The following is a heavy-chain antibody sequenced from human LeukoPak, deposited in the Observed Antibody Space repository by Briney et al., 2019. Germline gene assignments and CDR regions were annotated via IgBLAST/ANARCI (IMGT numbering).Heavy chain of an antibody. D-gene: IGHD5-18*01. J-gene: IGHJ6*03. Sequence: ASVNVSCKASGYTFTGYYMHWVRQAPGQGLEWMGWINPNSGGTNYAQKFQGRVTMTRDTSISTAYMELSRLRSDDTAVYYCARVSNTAMETYYYYYYMDVWGKGTTVTVSS. V-gene: IGHV1-2*02. CDR1: GYTFTGYY. CDR3: ARVSNTAMETYYYYYYMDV. CDR2: INPNSGGT.